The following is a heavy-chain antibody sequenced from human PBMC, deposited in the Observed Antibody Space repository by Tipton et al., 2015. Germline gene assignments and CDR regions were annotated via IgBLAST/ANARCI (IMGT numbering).Heavy chain of an antibody. Sequence: LRLSCTVSGDSISSSHWSWIRQPPGKGLEWIGSVSYSGSTKYNPSLQSRVIILVDMSKNQFSLKLNSVTAADTAMYYCARDNYRGYCPGESCFNWFDPWGQGTLVTVSS. CDR1: GDSISSSH. J-gene: IGHJ5*02. CDR3: ARDNYRGYCPGESCFNWFDP. V-gene: IGHV4-59*01. CDR2: VSYSGST. D-gene: IGHD2-15*01.